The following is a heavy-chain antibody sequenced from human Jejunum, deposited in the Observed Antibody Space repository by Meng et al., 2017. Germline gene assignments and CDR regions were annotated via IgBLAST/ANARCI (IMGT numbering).Heavy chain of an antibody. V-gene: IGHV3-9*01. CDR3: AKPSTGAVFLNGLDV. Sequence: SLKISCVGSGFDFHDHAMHWVRQAPGKGLEWVSGINFNSGTIGYADSVKGRFTISRDNAGSSLYLQMNSLKVEDTALYYCAKPSTGAVFLNGLDVWGQGTTVTVSS. CDR2: INFNSGTI. CDR1: GFDFHDHA. D-gene: IGHD4/OR15-4a*01. J-gene: IGHJ6*02.